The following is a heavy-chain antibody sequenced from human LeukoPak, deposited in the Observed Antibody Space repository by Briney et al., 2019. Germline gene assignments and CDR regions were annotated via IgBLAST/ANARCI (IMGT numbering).Heavy chain of an antibody. J-gene: IGHJ5*02. CDR1: GGSISSSTYY. Sequence: SETLSLTCIVSGGSISSSTYYWGWIRQPPGKGLEWIGSLYYSGSTYYNPSLKSRVTISVDTSKNQFSLKLSSVTAADTAVYYCARQVGYNWNYIFNYFDPWGQGTLVTVSS. V-gene: IGHV4-39*01. CDR2: LYYSGST. CDR3: ARQVGYNWNYIFNYFDP. D-gene: IGHD1-7*01.